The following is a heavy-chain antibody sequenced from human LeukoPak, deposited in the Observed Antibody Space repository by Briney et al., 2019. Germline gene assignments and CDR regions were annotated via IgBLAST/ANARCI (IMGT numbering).Heavy chain of an antibody. J-gene: IGHJ3*02. CDR2: IYPGDSDT. V-gene: IGHV5-51*01. Sequence: GESLQISCKGSGYSFTSYWIGWVRQMPGKGLEWMGIIYPGDSDTRYSPSFQGQVTISADKSISTAYLQWSGLKASDTAMYYCARSSTSDAFDIWGQGTMVTVSS. D-gene: IGHD6-6*01. CDR3: ARSSTSDAFDI. CDR1: GYSFTSYW.